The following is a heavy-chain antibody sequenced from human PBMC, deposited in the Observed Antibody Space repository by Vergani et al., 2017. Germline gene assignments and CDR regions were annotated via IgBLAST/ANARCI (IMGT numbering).Heavy chain of an antibody. J-gene: IGHJ4*02. CDR1: GGSISSGGYY. CDR3: ARKYDSSVYYGTIDY. CDR2: IYYSGST. D-gene: IGHD3-22*01. V-gene: IGHV4-31*03. Sequence: QVQLQESGPGLVKPSQTLSLTCTVSGGSISSGGYYWSWIRQHPGKGLEWIGYIYYSGSTYYNPSLKSRVTISVDTSKNQFSLKLSSVTAADTAVYYCARKYDSSVYYGTIDYWGQGTLVTVSS.